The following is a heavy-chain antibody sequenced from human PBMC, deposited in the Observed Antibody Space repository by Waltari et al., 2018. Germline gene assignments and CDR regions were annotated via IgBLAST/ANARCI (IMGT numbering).Heavy chain of an antibody. CDR1: GYTFTSYY. V-gene: IGHV1-46*01. J-gene: IGHJ4*02. Sequence: QVQLVQSGAEVKKPGASVKVSCKASGYTFTSYYMHWVRQAPGQGLEWMGIINPSGGSTSYAQKFQGRVTMTRDTSTSTVYMELSSLRSEDTAVYYCARDLYCGGDCYSEEGYWGQGTLVTVSS. CDR2: INPSGGST. CDR3: ARDLYCGGDCYSEEGY. D-gene: IGHD2-21*01.